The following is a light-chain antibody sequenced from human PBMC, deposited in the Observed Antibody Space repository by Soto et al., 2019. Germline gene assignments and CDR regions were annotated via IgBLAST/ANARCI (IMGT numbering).Light chain of an antibody. J-gene: IGKJ1*01. V-gene: IGKV3-11*01. CDR2: DAS. CDR3: QQRSNWPGT. CDR1: QSVRSS. Sequence: EILLTQYPATLSLSPGERATLSWGASQSVRSSLAWYQQQPGQAPRLLIYDASNRATGIPARFNGSGYGTDFTLTIGSIETEDFAVYSCQQRSNWPGTFGQGTKVDIK.